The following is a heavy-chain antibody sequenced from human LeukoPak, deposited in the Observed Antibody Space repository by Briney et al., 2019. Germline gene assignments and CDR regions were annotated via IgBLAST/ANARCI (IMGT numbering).Heavy chain of an antibody. J-gene: IGHJ4*02. CDR3: ARYNSGNYDFDY. V-gene: IGHV4-59*02. D-gene: IGHD1-26*01. Sequence: PSETLSLTCAISGGSVSDYYWSWIRQSPGKGLEWIGYIYYSGSTNYNPSLKSRVTISVDTSKNQFSLQLNSVTAADTAVYYCARYNSGNYDFDYWGQGTLVTVSS. CDR2: IYYSGST. CDR1: GGSVSDYY.